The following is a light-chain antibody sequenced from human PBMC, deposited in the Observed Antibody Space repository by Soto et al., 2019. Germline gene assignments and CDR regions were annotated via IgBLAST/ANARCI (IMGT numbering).Light chain of an antibody. CDR3: SSYTTSRTDV. V-gene: IGLV2-14*01. CDR1: SSDVGVYNY. CDR2: EVS. J-gene: IGLJ1*01. Sequence: QSALTQPASVSGSPGQSITISCTGTSSDVGVYNYVSWYQQHPGKAPKLLIYEVSNRPSGVSNRFSGSKSGNTASLTISGLQVEDEADYYCSSYTTSRTDVFGTGTKLTVL.